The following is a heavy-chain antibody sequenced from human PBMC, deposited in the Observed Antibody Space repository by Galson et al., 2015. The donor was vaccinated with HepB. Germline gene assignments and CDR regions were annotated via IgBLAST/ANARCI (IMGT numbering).Heavy chain of an antibody. CDR1: GYTSTTYG. D-gene: IGHD2-15*01. Sequence: SVKVSCKASGYTSTTYGISWVRQAPGQGLEWMGWISAYNGNTKYAKKVQGRVTVTIDTSTSTAYMELRSLRSDDTAVYYCAGDRRLSQCSGGTCYSEIFLFFDLWGRGTLVTVSS. CDR2: ISAYNGNT. J-gene: IGHJ2*01. CDR3: AGDRRLSQCSGGTCYSEIFLFFDL. V-gene: IGHV1-18*04.